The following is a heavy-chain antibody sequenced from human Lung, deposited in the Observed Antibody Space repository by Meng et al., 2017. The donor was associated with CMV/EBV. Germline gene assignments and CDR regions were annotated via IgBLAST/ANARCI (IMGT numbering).Heavy chain of an antibody. V-gene: IGHV6-1*01. Sequence: HQSGPRLSKPAHNITLPDAITGVSVSSNSAAWNWIRPSPSRGLEWLGRTYDRSKWYNGYAVSVKSRITINPDTSKNQFSLQLNSVTPEDTAMYYCAISGSSGWIDYWGQGTLVTVSS. CDR3: AISGSSGWIDY. D-gene: IGHD6-19*01. CDR2: TYDRSKWYN. J-gene: IGHJ4*02. CDR1: GVSVSSNSAA.